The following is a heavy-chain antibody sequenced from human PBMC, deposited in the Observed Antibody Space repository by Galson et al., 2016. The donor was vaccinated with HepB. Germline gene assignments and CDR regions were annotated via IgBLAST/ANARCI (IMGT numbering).Heavy chain of an antibody. D-gene: IGHD1-1*01. Sequence: CAISGDSVSSNSATWNWIRLSPSRGLEWLGRTYYRSRWYSDYALSVKSRITINADTSKSQFSLRLNSVTPADTAVYYCARRTGNGFDAWGQGTTVTVSS. CDR1: GDSVSSNSAT. CDR2: TYYRSRWYS. CDR3: ARRTGNGFDA. V-gene: IGHV6-1*01. J-gene: IGHJ6*02.